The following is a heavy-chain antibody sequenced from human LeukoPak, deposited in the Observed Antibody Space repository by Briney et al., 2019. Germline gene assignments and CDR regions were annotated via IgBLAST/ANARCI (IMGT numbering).Heavy chain of an antibody. CDR3: ARIGDYGGNSVNY. Sequence: SETLSLTCTVSGGSISSYYWSWIRQPPGKGLEWIGYIYYGGSTNYNPSLKSRVTISVDTSKNQFSLKLSSVTAADTAVYYCARIGDYGGNSVNYWGQGTLVTVSS. D-gene: IGHD4-23*01. CDR1: GGSISSYY. J-gene: IGHJ4*02. V-gene: IGHV4-59*01. CDR2: IYYGGST.